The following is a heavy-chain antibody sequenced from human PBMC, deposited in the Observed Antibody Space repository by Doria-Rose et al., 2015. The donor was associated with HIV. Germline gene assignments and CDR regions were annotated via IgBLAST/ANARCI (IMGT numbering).Heavy chain of an antibody. CDR3: ARDRGDY. J-gene: IGHJ4*02. CDR2: IYSTGST. Sequence: AAGKGLEWIGRIYSTGSTNYNPSLQSRVTISIDTSRSQFSLSLRSVTAADTAFYFCARDRGDYWGQGALVTVTS. V-gene: IGHV4-4*07.